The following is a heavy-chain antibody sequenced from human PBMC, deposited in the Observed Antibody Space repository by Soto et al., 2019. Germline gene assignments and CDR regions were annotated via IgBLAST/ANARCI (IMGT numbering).Heavy chain of an antibody. CDR3: AGGFTTGATIEGFVY. CDR2: ITPTLGTT. Sequence: SVKVSCKASGATFSGSAFSWVRQAPGQGLEWMGGITPTLGTTNYAQHLQGRVTITADESTGTSFMELTSLTSADTAVYYCAGGFTTGATIEGFVYWGQGTLVTVSS. J-gene: IGHJ4*02. CDR1: GATFSGSA. V-gene: IGHV1-69*13. D-gene: IGHD1-1*01.